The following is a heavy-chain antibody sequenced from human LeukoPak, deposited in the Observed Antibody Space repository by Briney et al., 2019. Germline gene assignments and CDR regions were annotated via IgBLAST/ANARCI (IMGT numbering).Heavy chain of an antibody. Sequence: SVNVSCKASGFTFTSSAVQWVRQARGQRLEWIGWIVVGSGKTNYAQKFQERVTITRDMSTSTAYMDLSSLRSEDTAMYYCAADSSSYYYTHYWGQGTLVTVSS. CDR2: IVVGSGKT. V-gene: IGHV1-58*01. CDR1: GFTFTSSA. D-gene: IGHD6-13*01. CDR3: AADSSSYYYTHY. J-gene: IGHJ4*02.